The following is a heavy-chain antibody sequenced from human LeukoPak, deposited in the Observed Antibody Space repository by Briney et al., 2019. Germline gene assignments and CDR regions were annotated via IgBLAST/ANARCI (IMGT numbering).Heavy chain of an antibody. CDR1: GFTFSSYE. J-gene: IGHJ3*02. CDR3: ARDTYYYGSAFDI. CDR2: ISSSGSTI. D-gene: IGHD3-10*01. Sequence: GGSLRLSCAASGFTFSSYEMNWVRQAPGKGLEWVSYISSSGSTIYYADSVKGRFTISRDNAKNSLYLQMNSLRAEATAVYYCARDTYYYGSAFDIWGQGTMVTVSS. V-gene: IGHV3-48*03.